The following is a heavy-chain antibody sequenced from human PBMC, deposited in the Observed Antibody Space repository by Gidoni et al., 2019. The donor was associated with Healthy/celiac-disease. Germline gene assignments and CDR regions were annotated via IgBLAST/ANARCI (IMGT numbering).Heavy chain of an antibody. D-gene: IGHD2-2*01. J-gene: IGHJ6*02. CDR2: IWYDGSNK. CDR1: GFTFSSCG. CDR3: ARGYCSSTSCRYGMDV. Sequence: QVQLVESGGGVVQPGRSLRLSCAASGFTFSSCGMHWVRQAPGKGLEWVAVIWYDGSNKYYADSVKGRFTISRDNSKNTLYLQMNSLRAEDTAVYYCARGYCSSTSCRYGMDVWGQGTTVTVSS. V-gene: IGHV3-33*01.